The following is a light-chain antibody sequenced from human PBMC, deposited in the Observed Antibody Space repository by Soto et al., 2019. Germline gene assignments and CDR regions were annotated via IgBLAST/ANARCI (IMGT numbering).Light chain of an antibody. CDR1: SSDVGSNSL. V-gene: IGLV2-23*01. CDR2: EGS. Sequence: QSVLTQPASVSGSPGQSIAISCSGTSSDVGSNSLVSWYQQHPGKAPRLMIYEGSQRPSGVSHRFSGSKSGNTASLTISGLQADDEAEYYCSAYVGRNVVFGGGTKLTVL. J-gene: IGLJ2*01. CDR3: SAYVGRNVV.